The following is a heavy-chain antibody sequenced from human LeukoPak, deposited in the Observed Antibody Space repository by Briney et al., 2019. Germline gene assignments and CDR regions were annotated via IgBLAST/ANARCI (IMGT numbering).Heavy chain of an antibody. CDR1: GYTLTELS. Sequence: ASVKVSCKVSGYTLTELSMHWVRQAPGKGLEWMGGFDPEDGETIYAQKFQGRVTMTEDTSTDTAYMELSSLRSEDTAVYYCARGWGRGYCSSTSCSEGYWGQGTLVTVSS. CDR3: ARGWGRGYCSSTSCSEGY. V-gene: IGHV1-24*01. D-gene: IGHD2-2*01. J-gene: IGHJ4*02. CDR2: FDPEDGET.